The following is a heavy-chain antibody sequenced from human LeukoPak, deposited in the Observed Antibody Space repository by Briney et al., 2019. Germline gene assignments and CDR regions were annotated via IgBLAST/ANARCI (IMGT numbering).Heavy chain of an antibody. CDR1: GFTVSSNY. CDR3: ARGGGGYFYYFDY. D-gene: IGHD2-21*01. J-gene: IGHJ4*02. V-gene: IGHV3-53*01. Sequence: PGGSLRLSCAASGFTVSSNYMSWVRQAPGKGLEWVSVIYSGGSTYYADSVKGRFTISRDNAKNSLYLQMNSLRAEDTAVYYCARGGGGYFYYFDYWGQGTLVTVSS. CDR2: IYSGGST.